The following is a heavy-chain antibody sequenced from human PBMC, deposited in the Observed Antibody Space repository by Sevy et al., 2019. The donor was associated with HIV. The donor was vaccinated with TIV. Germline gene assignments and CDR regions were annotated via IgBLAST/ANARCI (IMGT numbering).Heavy chain of an antibody. D-gene: IGHD4-17*01. Sequence: ASVKVSCKASGYTFTSYGISWVRQAPGQGLEWMGWISAYNGNTNYAQKLQGRVTMTTDISTSTAYMELRSLRSDDTAVYYCARDYGDSTYPIFDYWGQGTLVTVSS. J-gene: IGHJ4*02. CDR1: GYTFTSYG. CDR3: ARDYGDSTYPIFDY. CDR2: ISAYNGNT. V-gene: IGHV1-18*01.